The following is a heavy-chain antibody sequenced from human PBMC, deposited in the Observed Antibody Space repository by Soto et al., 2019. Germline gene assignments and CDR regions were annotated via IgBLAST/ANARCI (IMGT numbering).Heavy chain of an antibody. D-gene: IGHD6-19*01. V-gene: IGHV3-23*01. CDR3: AKYWYSSGWHFDY. J-gene: IGHJ4*02. CDR2: ISGSGDST. Sequence: EVQLLESGGGLVQPGGSLRLSCAASGFTFSSYAMSWVRLAPGKGLEWVSAISGSGDSTYYADSGKGRFTISRDNSKNTLNLQINSLIAEDTAVYYFAKYWYSSGWHFDYWCQGTLVTVSS. CDR1: GFTFSSYA.